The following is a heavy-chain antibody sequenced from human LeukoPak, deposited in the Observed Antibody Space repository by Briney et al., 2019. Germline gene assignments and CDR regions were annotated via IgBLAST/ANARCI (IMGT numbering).Heavy chain of an antibody. CDR1: GFTFSSYA. CDR2: ISGSGGST. CDR3: AKVGAAAGTFYFDH. J-gene: IGHJ4*02. V-gene: IGHV3-23*01. D-gene: IGHD6-13*01. Sequence: GGSLRLSCAASGFTFSSYAMSWVRQAPGKGLEWVSAISGSGGSTYYADSVKGRYTISRDNSKNTLYLQMNSLRAEDTAVYYCAKVGAAAGTFYFDHWGQGTLVTVSS.